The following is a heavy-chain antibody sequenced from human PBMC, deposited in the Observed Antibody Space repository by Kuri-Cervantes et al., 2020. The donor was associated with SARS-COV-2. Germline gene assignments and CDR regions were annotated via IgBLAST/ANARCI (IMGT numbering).Heavy chain of an antibody. V-gene: IGHV3-15*01. D-gene: IGHD3-3*01. J-gene: IGHJ4*02. CDR1: GFTFSNAW. CDR3: TTDPRGYDFWSGYYSPRKKIADY. CDR2: IKSKTDGGTT. Sequence: GESLKISCAASGFTFSNAWMSWVRQAPGKGLEWVGRIKSKTDGGTTDYAAPVKGRFTISRDDSKNTLYLQMNSLKTEDTAVYHCTTDPRGYDFWSGYYSPRKKIADYWGQGTLVTVSS.